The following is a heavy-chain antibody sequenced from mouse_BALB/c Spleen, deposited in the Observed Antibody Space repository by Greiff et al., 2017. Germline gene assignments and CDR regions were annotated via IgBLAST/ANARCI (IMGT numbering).Heavy chain of an antibody. CDR2: INPYNDGT. CDR3: ARSGYYGSSSAWFAY. D-gene: IGHD1-1*01. Sequence: VQLQQSGPELVKPGASVKMSCKASGYTFTSYVMHWVKQKPGQGLEWIGYINPYNDGTKYNEKFKGKATLTADKSSSTAYMQLSSLTSDDSAVYFCARSGYYGSSSAWFAYWGQGTLVTVSA. J-gene: IGHJ3*01. CDR1: GYTFTSYV. V-gene: IGHV1-14*01.